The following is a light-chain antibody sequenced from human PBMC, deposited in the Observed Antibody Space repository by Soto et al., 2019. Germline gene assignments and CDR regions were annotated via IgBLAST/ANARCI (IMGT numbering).Light chain of an antibody. Sequence: QSVLSQPPSVSGAPGQRVTISCTGSSSNIGAGYDAHWFQQVPGTAPKLLIYGSTNRPSGVPDRFSGSKSGTSASLAITGLQAEDEADYYCSSYAGSNNLRMFGGGTKLTVL. J-gene: IGLJ3*02. CDR3: SSYAGSNNLRM. CDR1: SSNIGAGYD. CDR2: GST. V-gene: IGLV1-40*01.